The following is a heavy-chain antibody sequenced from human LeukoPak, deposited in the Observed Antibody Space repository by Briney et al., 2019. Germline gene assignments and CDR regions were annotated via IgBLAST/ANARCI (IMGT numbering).Heavy chain of an antibody. V-gene: IGHV1-2*02. CDR1: GYTFTGYY. D-gene: IGHD3-10*01. CDR3: ARDYYGSGSEG. J-gene: IGHJ4*02. Sequence: ASVTVSCTSSGYTFTGYYMHWVRQAPGQGLEWMGWINPNSGGTNYAQKFQGRVTMTRDTSISTAYMELSRLRSDDTAVYYCARDYYGSGSEGWGQGTLVTVSS. CDR2: INPNSGGT.